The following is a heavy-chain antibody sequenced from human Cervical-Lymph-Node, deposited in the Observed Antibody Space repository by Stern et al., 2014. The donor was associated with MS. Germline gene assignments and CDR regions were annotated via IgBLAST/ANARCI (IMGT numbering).Heavy chain of an antibody. J-gene: IGHJ2*01. CDR2: ISYDVATK. CDR1: GFAFSHYG. V-gene: IGHV3-30*18. D-gene: IGHD4-17*01. Sequence: QVQLVESGGGVVQPGRSLRVSCAASGFAFSHYGMNWVRPAPGQGLEWVAFISYDVATKHYADSVKGRFTISRDNSNNMVFLQMNSLRTEDTAVYYCAKDWEYDGDIGWYSDVWGRGTLVTVSS. CDR3: AKDWEYDGDIGWYSDV.